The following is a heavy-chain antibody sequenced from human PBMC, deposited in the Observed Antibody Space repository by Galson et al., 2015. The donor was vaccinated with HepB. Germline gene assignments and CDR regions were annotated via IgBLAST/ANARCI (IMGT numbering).Heavy chain of an antibody. CDR3: ARLVVRGVYFDY. V-gene: IGHV1-3*01. CDR2: INAGNGNT. D-gene: IGHD3-10*01. Sequence: SVKVSCKASGYTFTSYAMNWVRQAPGQRREWMGWINAGNGNTKYSQKFQGRVTITRDTSASTAYMELSSLRSEDTDVYYCARLVVRGVYFDYWGQGTLVTVSS. J-gene: IGHJ4*02. CDR1: GYTFTSYA.